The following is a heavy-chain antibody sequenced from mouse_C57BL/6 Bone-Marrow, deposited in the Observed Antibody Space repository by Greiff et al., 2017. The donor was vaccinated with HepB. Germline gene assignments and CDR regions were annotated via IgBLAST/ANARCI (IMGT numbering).Heavy chain of an antibody. CDR1: GYTFTDYE. D-gene: IGHD2-2*01. J-gene: IGHJ3*01. CDR3: TRWLGGSWFAY. Sequence: QVQLQHSGAELVRPGASVTLSCKASGYTFTDYEMHWVKQTPVHGLEWIGAIDPETGGTAYNQKFKGKAILTADKSSSTAYMELRSLTSEDSAVYYYTRWLGGSWFAYWGQGTLVTVSA. CDR2: IDPETGGT. V-gene: IGHV1-15*01.